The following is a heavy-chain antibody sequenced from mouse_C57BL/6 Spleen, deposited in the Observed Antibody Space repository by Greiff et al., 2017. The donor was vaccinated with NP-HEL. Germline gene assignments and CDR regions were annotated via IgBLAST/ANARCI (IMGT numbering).Heavy chain of an antibody. D-gene: IGHD2-10*01. J-gene: IGHJ2*01. CDR2: ISGGGGNT. CDR3: AILPKDYFDY. Sequence: EVQRVESGGGLVKPGGSLKLSCAASGFTFSSYTMSWVRQTPEKRLEWVATISGGGGNTYYPDSVKGRFIISRDNAKNTLYLQMSSLRSEDTALYYSAILPKDYFDYWGQGTTLTVSS. V-gene: IGHV5-9*01. CDR1: GFTFSSYT.